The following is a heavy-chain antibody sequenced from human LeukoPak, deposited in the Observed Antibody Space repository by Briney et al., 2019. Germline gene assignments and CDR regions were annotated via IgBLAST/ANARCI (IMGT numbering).Heavy chain of an antibody. J-gene: IGHJ4*02. CDR3: AKVGPPALGLGYPP. CDR1: GFTFSDYA. Sequence: PGGSLRLSCAASGFTFSDYALIWVRQAPGKGLEWISAIRGTGGTTYYADSVKGRCTISRDNSKNTLYLQMNSLRAEDTAVYYCAKVGPPALGLGYPPWGQGALVTVSS. V-gene: IGHV3-23*01. D-gene: IGHD3-16*01. CDR2: IRGTGGTT.